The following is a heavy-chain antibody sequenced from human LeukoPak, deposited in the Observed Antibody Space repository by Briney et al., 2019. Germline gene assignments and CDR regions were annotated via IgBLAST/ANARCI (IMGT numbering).Heavy chain of an antibody. CDR3: AKDENDFWSGYYSNWFDP. CDR2: IRGSGSNT. V-gene: IGHV3-23*01. Sequence: GGSLRLSCAASGFTFSTYWMSWVRQAPGKGLEWISGIRGSGSNTYYADSVKGRFTISRDNSKNTLYLQMNSLRVEDTAVYYCAKDENDFWSGYYSNWFDPWGQGTLVTVSS. CDR1: GFTFSTYW. J-gene: IGHJ5*02. D-gene: IGHD3-3*01.